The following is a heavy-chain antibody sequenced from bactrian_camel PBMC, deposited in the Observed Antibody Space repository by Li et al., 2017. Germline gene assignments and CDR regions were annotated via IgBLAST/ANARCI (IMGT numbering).Heavy chain of an antibody. V-gene: IGHV3S53*01. CDR2: VDSNGVT. CDR1: ESTYRSIC. D-gene: IGHD2*01. J-gene: IGHJ4*01. Sequence: VQLVESGGGSVQAGGSLTLSCSASESTYRSICMAWFRQAPGSQRETVATVDSNGVTKVAGSVKGRFTISKDNANNTVNLMMNSLKPEDTAMYYCAANFGPYCSGPYLARRANFEGQGTQVTV.